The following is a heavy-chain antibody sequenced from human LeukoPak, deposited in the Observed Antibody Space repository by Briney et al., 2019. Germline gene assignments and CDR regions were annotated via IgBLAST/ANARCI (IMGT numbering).Heavy chain of an antibody. Sequence: ASVKVSCKASGGTFSSYAISWVRQAPGQGLEWMGRIIPIFGTANYAQKFQGRVTITTDESTSTAYMELSSLRSEDTAVYYCARDGGGDRYSGSYYYYYYYMDVWGKGTTVTVSS. CDR1: GGTFSSYA. V-gene: IGHV1-69*05. D-gene: IGHD1-26*01. CDR2: IIPIFGTA. CDR3: ARDGGGDRYSGSYYYYYYYMDV. J-gene: IGHJ6*03.